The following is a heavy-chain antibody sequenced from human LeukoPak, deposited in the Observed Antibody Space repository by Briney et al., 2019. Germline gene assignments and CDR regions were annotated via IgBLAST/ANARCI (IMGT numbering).Heavy chain of an antibody. V-gene: IGHV3-21*01. Sequence: GGSLRLSCAASGFTFSFYSMNWVRQAPGKGLEWVSSMSVSSGLIYYADSVKGRFTVSRDNAKNSLYLQMNSLRAEDTAVYSCAREFGGSASVAGYWGQGTLVTVSS. CDR3: AREFGGSASVAGY. J-gene: IGHJ4*02. CDR2: MSVSSGLI. CDR1: GFTFSFYS. D-gene: IGHD3-10*01.